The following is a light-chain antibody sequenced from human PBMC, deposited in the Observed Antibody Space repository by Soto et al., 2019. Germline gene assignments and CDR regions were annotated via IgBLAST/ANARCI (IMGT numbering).Light chain of an antibody. J-gene: IGKJ1*01. CDR2: GVS. CDR3: QQYGDSPWT. V-gene: IGKV3-20*01. CDR1: QSIGSFY. Sequence: SVLTQSLGSLSLSPGERATLSCRASQSIGSFYLAWYQQKSGQAPRLLIFGVSSTATGIPDRFSGSGSGTDFTLTISRLEPEDFAVYYCQQYGDSPWTFGQGTKVDIK.